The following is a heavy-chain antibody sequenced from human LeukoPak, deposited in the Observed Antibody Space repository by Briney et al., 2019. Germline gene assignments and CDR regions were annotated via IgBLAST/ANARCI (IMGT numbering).Heavy chain of an antibody. CDR3: ARFSLGYDAFDI. Sequence: SETLSLTCAVYGGSFSGYYWNWIRQPPGKGLEWIGEINYRGSTNNNPSLKSRVTISVDTSKNQFSLKLSSVTAADTAVYYCARFSLGYDAFDIWGQGTMVTVSS. V-gene: IGHV4-34*01. J-gene: IGHJ3*02. CDR1: GGSFSGYY. CDR2: INYRGST. D-gene: IGHD3-22*01.